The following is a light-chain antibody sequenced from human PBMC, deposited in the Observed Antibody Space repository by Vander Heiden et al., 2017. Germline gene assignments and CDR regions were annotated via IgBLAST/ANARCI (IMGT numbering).Light chain of an antibody. CDR2: DAS. CDR1: QGISSA. Sequence: AIQLTQSPSSLSASVGDRVTITCRASQGISSALAWYQQKPGKAPKLLIYDASSLESGVPSRFSGSRSGTDFTLTISSLQPEDFATYYCQQFNSYPPLATFGPGTKVDIK. V-gene: IGKV1-13*02. J-gene: IGKJ3*01. CDR3: QQFNSYPPLAT.